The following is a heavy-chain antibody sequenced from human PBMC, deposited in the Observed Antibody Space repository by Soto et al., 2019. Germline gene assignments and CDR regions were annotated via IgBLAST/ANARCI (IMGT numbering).Heavy chain of an antibody. V-gene: IGHV4-4*09. D-gene: IGHD3-10*01. J-gene: IGHJ4*02. CDR3: AARTCGSNAFFDT. CDR2: IYFGGTT. CDR1: GASISSNF. Sequence: QVHLQEAGPGLVKPSETLSLTCSVSGASISSNFWSWVRQPPGKGLEWIGYIYFGGTTPSNPSLKLRATKSLDTSKNQFTLNLGSVSAADTAVYYCAARTCGSNAFFDTWGQGALVTVSS.